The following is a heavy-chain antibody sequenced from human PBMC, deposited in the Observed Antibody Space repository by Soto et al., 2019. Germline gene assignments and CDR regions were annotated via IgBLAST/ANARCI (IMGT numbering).Heavy chain of an antibody. J-gene: IGHJ6*02. CDR2: ISHDGSNK. CDR3: AKAKYSSSWYSYGMDV. D-gene: IGHD6-13*01. CDR1: GFTFRSYG. V-gene: IGHV3-30*18. Sequence: QVQLVESGGGVVQPGRSLRLSCAASGFTFRSYGMHWGRQAPGKGLEWVAVISHDGSNKYYADSLKGRFPISRDNSKNTLYLQMNSLRAEDTAVYYCAKAKYSSSWYSYGMDVWGQGTTVTVSS.